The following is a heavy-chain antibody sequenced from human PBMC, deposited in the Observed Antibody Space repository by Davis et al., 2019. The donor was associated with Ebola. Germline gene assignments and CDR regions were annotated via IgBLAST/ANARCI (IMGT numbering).Heavy chain of an antibody. CDR2: IYYSGST. D-gene: IGHD3-10*01. Sequence: MPSETLSLTCSVSGGSVSSGGYYWNWIRQPPGKGLEWIGYIYYSGSTDYSPSLRGRATISLDMSKNQFSLSLTSVTAADTAVYYCARVGYNNPYSDYWGQGALVTVSP. CDR1: GGSVSSGGYY. CDR3: ARVGYNNPYSDY. J-gene: IGHJ4*02. V-gene: IGHV4-61*08.